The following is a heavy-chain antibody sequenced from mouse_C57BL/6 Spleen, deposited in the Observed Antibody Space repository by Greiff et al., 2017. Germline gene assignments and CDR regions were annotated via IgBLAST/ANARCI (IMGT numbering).Heavy chain of an antibody. Sequence: EVQLQESGGGLVKPGGSLKLSCAASGFTFSSYAMSWVRQTPEKRLEWVATISDGGSYTYYPDNVKGRFTLSRDNAKNNLYLQMSHLKSEDTAMYYCARDYGSSLLFDYWGQGTTRTVSS. J-gene: IGHJ2*01. CDR2: ISDGGSYT. V-gene: IGHV5-4*01. CDR1: GFTFSSYA. CDR3: ARDYGSSLLFDY. D-gene: IGHD1-1*01.